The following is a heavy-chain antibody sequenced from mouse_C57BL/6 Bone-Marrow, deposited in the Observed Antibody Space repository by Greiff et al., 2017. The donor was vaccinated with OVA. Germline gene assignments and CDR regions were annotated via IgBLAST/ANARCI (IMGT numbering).Heavy chain of an antibody. V-gene: IGHV15-2*01. J-gene: IGHJ1*03. CDR3: ARRTMVTRDWYFDV. CDR1: DSAVFPIAY. D-gene: IGHD2-2*01. CDR2: ILPSIGRT. Sequence: QVQLQQSGSELRSPGSSVKLSCKDFDSAVFPIAYMCWVRQKPGLGVGWIGGILPSIGRTIYGEKFEDKATLDADTLSNTAYVELNSLTSEDSAIDYCARRTMVTRDWYFDVWGTGTTVTVSS.